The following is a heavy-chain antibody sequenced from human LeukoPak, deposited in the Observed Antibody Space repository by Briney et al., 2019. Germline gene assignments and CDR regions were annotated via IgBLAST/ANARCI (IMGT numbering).Heavy chain of an antibody. D-gene: IGHD1-26*01. CDR1: GFTVSSNY. V-gene: IGHV3-53*01. Sequence: GGSLRLSCAASGFTVSSNYMSWVRQAPGKGLEWVSIIYSGGSTYYADSVKGRFTISRDTSKNTLYLQMNSLRAEDTAVYYCAREVGATRGLDPRGQGTLVTVSS. CDR3: AREVGATRGLDP. J-gene: IGHJ5*02. CDR2: IYSGGST.